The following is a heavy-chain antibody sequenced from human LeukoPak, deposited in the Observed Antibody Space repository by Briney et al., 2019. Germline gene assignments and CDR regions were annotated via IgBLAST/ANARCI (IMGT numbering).Heavy chain of an antibody. CDR1: GFTFSSYW. V-gene: IGHV3-74*01. CDR2: INSDGSST. Sequence: GGSLRLSCAASGFTFSSYWMHWVRQAPGKGLVWVSRINSDGSSTSYADSVKGRFTISRDNAKNTLYLQMNSLRDEDTAVYYCARDPPGYSFDYWGQGTLVTVSP. D-gene: IGHD5-18*01. CDR3: ARDPPGYSFDY. J-gene: IGHJ4*02.